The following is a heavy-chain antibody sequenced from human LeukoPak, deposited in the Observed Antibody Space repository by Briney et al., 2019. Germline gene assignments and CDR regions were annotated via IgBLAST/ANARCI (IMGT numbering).Heavy chain of an antibody. CDR3: TRVFAYSYGDFDN. CDR2: IYSGGGT. D-gene: IGHD5-18*01. V-gene: IGHV3-66*01. J-gene: IGHJ4*02. Sequence: GGSLRLSCEASGFTVRNNYMTWVRQAPGKGLEWVSVIYSGGGTYYADSVKDRFTISRDNSKNTLFLQMNSLRVEDSAVYYCTRVFAYSYGDFDNWGQRTLVAVSS. CDR1: GFTVRNNY.